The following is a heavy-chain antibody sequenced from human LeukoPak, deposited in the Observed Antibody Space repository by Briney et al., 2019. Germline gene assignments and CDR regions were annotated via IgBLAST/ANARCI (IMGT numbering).Heavy chain of an antibody. J-gene: IGHJ4*02. CDR2: ISAYNGNT. D-gene: IGHD3-16*02. CDR3: ARVGFYDYVWGSYRTVDY. V-gene: IGHV1-18*04. CDR1: GYTFTSYG. Sequence: ASVKLSCTASGYTFTSYGISWVRQAPGQGLEWMGWISAYNGNTKYTQKLQGRVTMTTDTSTSTAYMELRSLRSDDTAVYYCARVGFYDYVWGSYRTVDYWGQGTLVTVSS.